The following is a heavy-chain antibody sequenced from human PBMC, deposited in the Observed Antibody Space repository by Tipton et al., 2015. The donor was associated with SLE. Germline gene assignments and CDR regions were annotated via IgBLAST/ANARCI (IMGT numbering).Heavy chain of an antibody. D-gene: IGHD3-10*01. J-gene: IGHJ4*02. CDR1: GYTFSDYH. CDR2: IYPKTGDT. CDR3: ARDLGFGEY. Sequence: QSGAEVKKPGASVRVSCKSSGYTFSDYHMHWVRQAPGQGLEWMGRIYPKTGDTSYAQKFQGRVTMTRDTSISTAYMELTSLRSDDTAIYYCARDLGFGEYWGQGTLVTVSS. V-gene: IGHV1-2*06.